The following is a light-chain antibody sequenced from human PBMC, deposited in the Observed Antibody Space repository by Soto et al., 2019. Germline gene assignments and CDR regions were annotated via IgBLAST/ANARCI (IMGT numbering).Light chain of an antibody. CDR2: GAS. J-gene: IGKJ1*01. Sequence: EIVMTQSPATLSVSPGERVTLSCRASQSVSYNLAWYQQKPGQAPRLLIYGASTRATGIPARFSGSGSGTEFTLTISSLQSEDFAVYYCQQYNNWPTWTFGQGTKVDIK. CDR1: QSVSYN. CDR3: QQYNNWPTWT. V-gene: IGKV3-15*01.